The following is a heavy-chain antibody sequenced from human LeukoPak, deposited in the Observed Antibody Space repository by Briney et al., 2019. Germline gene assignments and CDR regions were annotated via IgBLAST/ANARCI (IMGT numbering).Heavy chain of an antibody. CDR3: ARDLNIYGSGSYGP. CDR2: IKQDGSEK. J-gene: IGHJ5*02. Sequence: GGSLRLSCAASGFTFSSYWMSWVRQAPGKGLEWVANIKQDGSEKYYVDSVKGRFTISRDDAKNSLYLQMSSLRAEDTAVYYCARDLNIYGSGSYGPWGQGTLVTVSS. V-gene: IGHV3-7*04. D-gene: IGHD3-10*01. CDR1: GFTFSSYW.